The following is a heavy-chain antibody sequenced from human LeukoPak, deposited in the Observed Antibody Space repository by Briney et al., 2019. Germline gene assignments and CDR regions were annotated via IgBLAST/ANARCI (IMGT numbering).Heavy chain of an antibody. D-gene: IGHD2-15*01. CDR2: INAGNGNT. CDR3: ARDLGYCSGGSCYSYWFDP. J-gene: IGHJ5*02. CDR1: GYTFTSYA. Sequence: ASVKVSCKASGYTFTSYAMHWVRQAPGQRLEWMGWINAGNGNTKYSQKFQGRVTITRDTSASTAYMELSSLRSEDTAVYYCARDLGYCSGGSCYSYWFDPWGQGTLVSVSS. V-gene: IGHV1-3*01.